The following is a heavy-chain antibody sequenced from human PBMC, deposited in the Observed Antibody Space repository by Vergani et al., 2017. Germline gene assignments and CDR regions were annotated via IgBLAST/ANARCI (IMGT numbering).Heavy chain of an antibody. CDR2: INHSGST. J-gene: IGHJ4*02. Sequence: QVQLQQWGAGLLKPSETLSLTCAVYGGSFSGYYWSWIRQPPGKGLEWIGEINHSGSTNYNPSLKSRVTISVDTSKNQFSLKLSSVTAAETAVYYCARKAKYSSGWYFDYWGQGTLVRVSS. V-gene: IGHV4-34*01. CDR3: ARKAKYSSGWYFDY. CDR1: GGSFSGYY. D-gene: IGHD6-19*01.